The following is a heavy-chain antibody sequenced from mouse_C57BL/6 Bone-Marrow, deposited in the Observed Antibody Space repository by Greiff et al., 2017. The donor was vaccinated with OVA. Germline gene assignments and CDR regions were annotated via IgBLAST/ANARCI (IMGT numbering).Heavy chain of an antibody. D-gene: IGHD4-1*01. V-gene: IGHV1-69*01. CDR2: IDPSDSYT. J-gene: IGHJ2*01. CDR3: ARLTGDFDY. Sequence: PGQGLEWIGEIDPSDSYTNYNQKFKGKSTLTVDKSSSTAYMQLSSLTSEDSAVYYCARLTGDFDYWGQGTTLTVSS.